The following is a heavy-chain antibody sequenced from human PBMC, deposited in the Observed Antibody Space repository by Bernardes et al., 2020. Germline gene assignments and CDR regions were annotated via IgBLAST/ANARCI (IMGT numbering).Heavy chain of an antibody. Sequence: GGSLRLSCAASGFTFSSYAMHWVRQAPGKGLEWVAVISYDGSNKYYADSVKGRFTISRDNSKNTLYLQMNSLRAEDTAVYYCASTIVERYFDWLLSRFDYWGQGTLVTVSS. CDR1: GFTFSSYA. CDR3: ASTIVERYFDWLLSRFDY. CDR2: ISYDGSNK. J-gene: IGHJ4*02. D-gene: IGHD3-9*01. V-gene: IGHV3-30-3*01.